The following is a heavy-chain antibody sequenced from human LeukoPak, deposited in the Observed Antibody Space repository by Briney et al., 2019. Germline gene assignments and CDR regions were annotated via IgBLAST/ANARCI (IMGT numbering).Heavy chain of an antibody. CDR3: ARGGLYDTGP. D-gene: IGHD3-22*01. V-gene: IGHV4-61*02. J-gene: IGHJ5*02. CDR1: RGSISSAGYY. CDR2: VYTSGRT. Sequence: SQTLSLTCTVSRGSISSAGYYWSWIRQPAGKGLEWIGRVYTSGRTNYIPSLKSRVTISLDTSNKQFSLKLSSATAADTAVYYCARGGLYDTGPWGQGTLVTVSS.